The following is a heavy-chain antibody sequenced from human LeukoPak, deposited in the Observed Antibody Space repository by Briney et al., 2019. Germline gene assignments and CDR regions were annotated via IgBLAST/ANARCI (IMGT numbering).Heavy chain of an antibody. CDR2: IWNDGSNK. CDR3: ARAYCSSTSCPFNYYYYGMDV. V-gene: IGHV3-33*01. CDR1: GFIFSSYG. J-gene: IGHJ6*02. D-gene: IGHD2-2*01. Sequence: PGRSLRPSCAASGFIFSSYGMHWVRQAPGKGLEWVAVIWNDGSNKYYADSVKGRFTISRDNSKNTLYLQMNSLRAEDTAVYYCARAYCSSTSCPFNYYYYGMDVWGQGTTVTVSS.